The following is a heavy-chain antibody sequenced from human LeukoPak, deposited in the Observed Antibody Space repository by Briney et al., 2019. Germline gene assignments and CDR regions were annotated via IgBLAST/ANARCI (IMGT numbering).Heavy chain of an antibody. D-gene: IGHD2/OR15-2a*01. CDR3: ARVGTTSNFYYYYGMVV. CDR2: INSDGSTT. J-gene: IGHJ6*02. CDR1: GFTFSSDW. V-gene: IGHV3-74*01. Sequence: PGGSLRLSCAASGFTFSSDWMYWVRQAPGKGLVWVSRINSDGSTTSYADSVKGRFTISRDNAKNTLYLQMNSLRAEDTAVYYCARVGTTSNFYYYYGMVVWGQEPTVAVSS.